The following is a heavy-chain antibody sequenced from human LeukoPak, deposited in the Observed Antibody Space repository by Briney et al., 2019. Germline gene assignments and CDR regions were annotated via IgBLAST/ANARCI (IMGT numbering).Heavy chain of an antibody. J-gene: IGHJ6*02. CDR2: IYYSGST. CDR3: ARHGISSDFNYGMDV. D-gene: IGHD6-19*01. Sequence: SETLSLTCTVSGGSISSGDYYWSWIRQPPGKGLEWIGYIYYSGSTYYNPSLKSRVTISVDTSKNQFSLKLSSVTAADTAVYYCARHGISSDFNYGMDVWGQGTTVTVSS. CDR1: GGSISSGDYY. V-gene: IGHV4-30-4*08.